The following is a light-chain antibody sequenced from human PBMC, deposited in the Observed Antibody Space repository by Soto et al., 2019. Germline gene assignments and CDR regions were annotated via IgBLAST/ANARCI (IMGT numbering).Light chain of an antibody. V-gene: IGLV2-8*01. J-gene: IGLJ2*01. CDR1: SSDVGGYNY. Sequence: QSALTQPPSASGCPGQSVTISCTGTSSDVGGYNYVSWYQHHPGKAPKVMIYEVSKRPSGVPDRFSGSKSGNTAFLTVSGLQTEDEADYYFNSYAGSNGVVFGGGTKLTVL. CDR2: EVS. CDR3: NSYAGSNGVV.